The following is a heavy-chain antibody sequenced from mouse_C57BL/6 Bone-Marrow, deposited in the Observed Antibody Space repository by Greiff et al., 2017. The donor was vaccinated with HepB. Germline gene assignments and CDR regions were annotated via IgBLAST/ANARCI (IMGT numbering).Heavy chain of an antibody. Sequence: QVQLQQSGAELVKPGASVKISCKASGYAFSSYWMNWVKQRPGKGLEWIGQIYPVDGDTNYNGKFKGKATLTADKSSSTAYMQLSSLTSEDSAVYFCAPYSNRYYYAMDYWGQGTSVTVSS. J-gene: IGHJ4*01. CDR3: APYSNRYYYAMDY. V-gene: IGHV1-80*01. CDR1: GYAFSSYW. D-gene: IGHD2-5*01. CDR2: IYPVDGDT.